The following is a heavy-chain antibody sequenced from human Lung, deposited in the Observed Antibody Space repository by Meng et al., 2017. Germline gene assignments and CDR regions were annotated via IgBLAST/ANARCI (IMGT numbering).Heavy chain of an antibody. CDR1: GGSISGSY. CDR2: INHGGST. Sequence: VRLLLCGAGLLTPSEILSLTCAGYGGSISGSYWSWIRQSPAKGLELIGKINHGGSTNFNPSLESRVTISVDTPKNQFSLRLTSMTVADTAVYYCARERHSTIIRGVIDFWGQGALVTVSS. V-gene: IGHV4-34*01. J-gene: IGHJ4*02. CDR3: ARERHSTIIRGVIDF. D-gene: IGHD3-10*01.